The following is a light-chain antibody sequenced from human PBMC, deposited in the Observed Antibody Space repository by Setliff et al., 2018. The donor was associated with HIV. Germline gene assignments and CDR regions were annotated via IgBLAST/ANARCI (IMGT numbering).Light chain of an antibody. J-gene: IGLJ1*01. V-gene: IGLV2-14*01. CDR1: DSDVGGYNY. CDR3: SSYTSSSTRV. CDR2: EFT. Sequence: QSALTQPASVSGSPGQSITISCTGADSDVGGYNYVSWYQQHPGKAPKLMIYEFTNRPSGVSNRFSGSKSGNAASLTISGLQTEDEADYYCSSYTSSSTRVFGTGTKVTVL.